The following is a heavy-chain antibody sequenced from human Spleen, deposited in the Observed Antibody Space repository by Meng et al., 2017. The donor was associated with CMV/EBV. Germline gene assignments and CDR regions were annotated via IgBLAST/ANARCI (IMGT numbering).Heavy chain of an antibody. J-gene: IGHJ6*02. CDR2: IYHSGST. CDR3: AVAGYCSSISCYYGMDV. Sequence: SETLSLTCAVSGYSISSGYYWGWIRQPSGRGLEWIGSIYHSGSTYYNSSLKSRITISVDTSENQFSLKLNSVTAADTAVYYCAVAGYCSSISCYYGMDVWGQGTTVTVSS. V-gene: IGHV4-38-2*01. CDR1: GYSISSGYY. D-gene: IGHD2-2*03.